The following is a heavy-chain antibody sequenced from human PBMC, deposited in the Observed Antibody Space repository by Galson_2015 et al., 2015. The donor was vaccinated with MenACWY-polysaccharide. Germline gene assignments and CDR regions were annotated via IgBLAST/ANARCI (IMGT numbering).Heavy chain of an antibody. D-gene: IGHD6-19*01. Sequence: SVKVSCKASGYTFTRYAMNWVRQAPGQRPEWMGWINTDTGNPTYAQGFTGRFVFSLDTSVSTAYLRISSLKAEDTAVYHCARVGARWLATYFYYYAMDVWGQGTTVTVSS. CDR1: GYTFTRYA. J-gene: IGHJ6*02. CDR3: ARVGARWLATYFYYYAMDV. CDR2: INTDTGNP. V-gene: IGHV7-4-1*02.